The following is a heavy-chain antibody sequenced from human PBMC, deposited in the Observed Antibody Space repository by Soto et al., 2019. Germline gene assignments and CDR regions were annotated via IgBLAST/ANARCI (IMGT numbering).Heavy chain of an antibody. CDR3: AREENYYESSGYAGRYFDY. D-gene: IGHD3-22*01. V-gene: IGHV3-48*03. CDR1: LFTFSIYE. Sequence: WGSLLLSCEVSLFTFSIYEMTSVRQAPGKGLECIEHISSSGSTTYHADSVKGRFTVSRDNSKNSLYLEMNGLRVEDSGIYYCAREENYYESSGYAGRYFDYWGQGAMVTVSS. J-gene: IGHJ4*02. CDR2: ISSSGSTT.